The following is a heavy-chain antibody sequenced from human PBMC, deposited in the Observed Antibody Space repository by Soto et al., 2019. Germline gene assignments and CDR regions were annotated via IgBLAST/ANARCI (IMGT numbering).Heavy chain of an antibody. CDR3: EKDYRRSGSYPSVGYDY. V-gene: IGHV3-23*01. CDR1: GFTFSSYA. CDR2: ISGSGGST. J-gene: IGHJ4*02. Sequence: EVQLLESGGGLVQPGGSLRLSCAASGFTFSSYAMSWVRQAPGKGLEWVSAISGSGGSTYYADSVKGRFTISRDNSKNTLYLQMNSLRAEDTAVYYCEKDYRRSGSYPSVGYDYWGQGTLVTVSS. D-gene: IGHD1-26*01.